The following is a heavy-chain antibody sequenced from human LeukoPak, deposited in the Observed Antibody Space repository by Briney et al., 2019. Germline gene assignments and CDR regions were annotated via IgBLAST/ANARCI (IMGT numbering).Heavy chain of an antibody. D-gene: IGHD3-3*01. CDR1: GFTFSSYA. CDR2: ISSSSSYI. V-gene: IGHV3-21*01. J-gene: IGHJ6*02. Sequence: GGSLRLSCAASGFTFSSYAVNWVRQAPGKGLEWVSSISSSSSYIYYADSVKGRFTISRDNAKNSLYLQMNGLRAEDTAVYCCARDPYDFWSALLPYYYGMDVWGQGTTVTVSS. CDR3: ARDPYDFWSALLPYYYGMDV.